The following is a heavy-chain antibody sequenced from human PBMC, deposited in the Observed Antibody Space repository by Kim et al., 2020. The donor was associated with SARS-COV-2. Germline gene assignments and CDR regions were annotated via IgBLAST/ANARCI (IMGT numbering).Heavy chain of an antibody. CDR2: INHSGST. J-gene: IGHJ4*02. Sequence: SETLSLTCAVYGGSFSGYYWSWIRQPPGKGLEWIGEINHSGSTNYNPSLKSRVTISVDTSKNQFSLKLSSVTAADTAVYYCARGATYYDILTGYYLFDYWGQGTLVTVSS. CDR1: GGSFSGYY. D-gene: IGHD3-9*01. V-gene: IGHV4-34*01. CDR3: ARGATYYDILTGYYLFDY.